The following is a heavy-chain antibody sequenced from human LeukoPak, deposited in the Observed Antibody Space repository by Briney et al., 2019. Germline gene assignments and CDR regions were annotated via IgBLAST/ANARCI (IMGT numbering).Heavy chain of an antibody. D-gene: IGHD2/OR15-2a*01. J-gene: IGHJ4*02. CDR3: ATDTYMDTFNY. Sequence: SETLSLTCSVSDDSITMYYWTWIRQPPGKGLEWIGYVDHTGSTNFNPSLNGRVSISRDTTKNLFSLRLRSVTAADTAVYYCATDTYMDTFNYWGQGTLVTVSS. CDR1: DDSITMYY. CDR2: VDHTGST. V-gene: IGHV4-59*08.